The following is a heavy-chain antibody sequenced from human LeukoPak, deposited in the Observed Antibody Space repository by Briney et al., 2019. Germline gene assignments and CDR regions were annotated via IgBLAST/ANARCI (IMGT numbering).Heavy chain of an antibody. CDR3: ATRYCSGGSCYHAFDI. V-gene: IGHV4-59*01. CDR2: IYYSGST. J-gene: IGHJ3*02. CDR1: GGSISSYY. D-gene: IGHD2-15*01. Sequence: SETLSLTCTVSGGSISSYYWSWIRQHPGKGLEWIGYIYYSGSTTYNPSLKSRVTISVDTSKSQFSLKLSSVTAADTAVYYCATRYCSGGSCYHAFDIWGQGTMVTVSS.